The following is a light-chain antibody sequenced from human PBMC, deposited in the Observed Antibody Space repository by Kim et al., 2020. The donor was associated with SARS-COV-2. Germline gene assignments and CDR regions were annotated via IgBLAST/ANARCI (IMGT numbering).Light chain of an antibody. V-gene: IGLV3-1*01. Sequence: SYELTQPPSVSVSLGQTARITCGGDKLGGKHAHWYQEKPGQSPVLVIYKDSKRPSGIPERFSGSNSGNTATLTISRAQAMDEADYYCQAWDSSTVVFGGGTKLTVL. CDR1: KLGGKH. CDR3: QAWDSSTVV. J-gene: IGLJ2*01. CDR2: KDS.